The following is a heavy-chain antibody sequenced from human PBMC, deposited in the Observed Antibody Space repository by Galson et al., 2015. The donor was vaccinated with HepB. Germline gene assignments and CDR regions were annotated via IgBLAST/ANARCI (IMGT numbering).Heavy chain of an antibody. D-gene: IGHD3-10*01. CDR3: ARDQLLWFGELSGGMDV. J-gene: IGHJ6*02. Sequence: SVKVSCKASGYTFTSYAMHWVRQAPGQRLEWMGWINAGNGNTKYSQKFQGRVTITRDTSASTAYMELSSLRSEDTAVYYCARDQLLWFGELSGGMDVWGQGTTVTVSS. CDR2: INAGNGNT. V-gene: IGHV1-3*01. CDR1: GYTFTSYA.